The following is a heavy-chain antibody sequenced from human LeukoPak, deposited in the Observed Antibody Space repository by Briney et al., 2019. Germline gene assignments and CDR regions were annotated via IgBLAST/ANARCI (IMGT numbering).Heavy chain of an antibody. Sequence: GGSLRLSCAASGFIFSTIWMSWVRQAPGKGLEWVASTKEDGSEKYYVDSVKGRFTISRDNAKNSLYLQMNSLRAEDTAVYYCARLRPLSQLDYWGQGTLVAVSS. D-gene: IGHD5-12*01. CDR2: TKEDGSEK. CDR1: GFIFSTIW. V-gene: IGHV3-7*01. J-gene: IGHJ4*02. CDR3: ARLRPLSQLDY.